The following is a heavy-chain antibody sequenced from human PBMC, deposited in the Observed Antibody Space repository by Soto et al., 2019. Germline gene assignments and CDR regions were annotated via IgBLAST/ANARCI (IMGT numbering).Heavy chain of an antibody. J-gene: IGHJ6*03. V-gene: IGHV5-51*01. Sequence: PGESLKISCKGSGYSFASYWIGWVRQMPGKGLEWMGIIYPGDSDTRYSPSFQGQVTISADKSISTAYLQWSSLKASDTAIFYCARRAYCVGGSCHFYMDVWGKGTTVTVSS. CDR1: GYSFASYW. D-gene: IGHD2-15*01. CDR2: IYPGDSDT. CDR3: ARRAYCVGGSCHFYMDV.